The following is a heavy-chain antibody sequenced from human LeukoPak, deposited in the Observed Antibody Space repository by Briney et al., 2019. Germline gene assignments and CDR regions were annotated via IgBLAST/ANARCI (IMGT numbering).Heavy chain of an antibody. CDR1: GFIFEDYA. J-gene: IGHJ6*02. V-gene: IGHV3-9*01. CDR2: ISWNSGRI. CDR3: AKDMGGYCSGGSCYSDYGMDV. Sequence: PGGSLRLSCAASGFIFEDYAMHWVRQAPGKGLQWVSGISWNSGRIGYADSVKGRFTISRDNAKNSLYLQMNSLRAEDTALYYCAKDMGGYCSGGSCYSDYGMDVWGQGTTVTVSS. D-gene: IGHD2-15*01.